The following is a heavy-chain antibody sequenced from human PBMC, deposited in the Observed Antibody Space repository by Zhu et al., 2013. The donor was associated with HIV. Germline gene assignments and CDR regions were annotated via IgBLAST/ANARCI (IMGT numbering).Heavy chain of an antibody. CDR3: ARGQYFDY. CDR2: VNAYEGKT. V-gene: IGHV1-18*04. CDR1: GYTFVSYF. J-gene: IGHJ4*02. Sequence: QVQLVQSGAEVKKPGASVKVSCEASGYTFVSYFMHWVRQAPGQGLEYMGWVNAYEGKTNIAQGLQDRVTMTTDTSTSTAFMELRSLRSDDTAVYYCARGQYFDYWGQGTLVSVSS.